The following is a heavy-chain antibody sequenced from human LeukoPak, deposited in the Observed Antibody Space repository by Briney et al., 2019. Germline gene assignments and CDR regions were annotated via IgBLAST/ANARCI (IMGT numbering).Heavy chain of an antibody. D-gene: IGHD2-15*01. CDR2: ISGNGDIT. CDR3: ARVKRDCSGGTCYSYVY. J-gene: IGHJ4*02. V-gene: IGHV3-23*01. Sequence: PGGSLRLSCAASGFTFSSYAMNWVRQAPGKGLEWVSAISGNGDITYYADSVRGRFTISRDNSKNTLYLQMHSLRAEDTAVYYCARVKRDCSGGTCYSYVYWGQGTLVTVSS. CDR1: GFTFSSYA.